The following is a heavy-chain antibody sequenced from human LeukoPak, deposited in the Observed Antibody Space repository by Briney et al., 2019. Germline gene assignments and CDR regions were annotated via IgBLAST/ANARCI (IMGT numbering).Heavy chain of an antibody. Sequence: SETLSLTCAVYGGSFSGYYWSWIRQPPGKGLEWIGEINHSGSTNYNPSLKSRVTISVDTSKNQFSLKLSTVTAADTAVCYCASRSESSGWYRDYWGQGTLVTVSS. V-gene: IGHV4-34*01. CDR1: GGSFSGYY. CDR3: ASRSESSGWYRDY. D-gene: IGHD6-19*01. CDR2: INHSGST. J-gene: IGHJ4*02.